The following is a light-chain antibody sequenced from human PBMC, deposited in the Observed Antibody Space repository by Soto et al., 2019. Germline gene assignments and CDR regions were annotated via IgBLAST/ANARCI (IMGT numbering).Light chain of an antibody. Sequence: SLVTKLESNLSLARGGGKNLISRASQSVKSSYLAWYQQKPGQAPRLLIFGTSNRATGIPDRFRGGGSGTDFTLAISSLEPEDFAVYYCQQYASSPGTFGQGTKVDIK. V-gene: IGKV3-20*01. CDR1: QSVKSSY. J-gene: IGKJ1*01. CDR3: QQYASSPGT. CDR2: GTS.